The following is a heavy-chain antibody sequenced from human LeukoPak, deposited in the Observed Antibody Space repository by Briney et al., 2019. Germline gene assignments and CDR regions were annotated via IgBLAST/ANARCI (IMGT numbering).Heavy chain of an antibody. Sequence: SETLSLTCAVYGRSFSGYYWSWIRQPPGKGLEWIGEINHSGSTNYNPSLKSRVTISVDTSKNQFSLKLSSVTAADTAVYYCARVGRGYRYYVDVWGKGTTVTVSS. CDR3: ARVGRGYRYYVDV. J-gene: IGHJ6*03. D-gene: IGHD5-18*01. CDR1: GRSFSGYY. CDR2: INHSGST. V-gene: IGHV4-34*01.